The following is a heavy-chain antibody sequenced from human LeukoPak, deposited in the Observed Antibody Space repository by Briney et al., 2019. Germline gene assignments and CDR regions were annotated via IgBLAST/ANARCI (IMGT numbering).Heavy chain of an antibody. D-gene: IGHD2-2*01. Sequence: GGSLRLSCTASGFTFGDYAMSWFRQAPGKGLEWVGFIRSKAYGGTTEYAASVKGRFTISRDDSKSIAYLQMNSLKTEDTAVYYCTRVPSIVVAHPFDYWGQGTLVTVSS. CDR1: GFTFGDYA. V-gene: IGHV3-49*03. J-gene: IGHJ4*02. CDR2: IRSKAYGGTT. CDR3: TRVPSIVVAHPFDY.